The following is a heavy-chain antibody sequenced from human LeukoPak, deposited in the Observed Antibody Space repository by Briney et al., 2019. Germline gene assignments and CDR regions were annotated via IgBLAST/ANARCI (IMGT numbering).Heavy chain of an antibody. D-gene: IGHD3-22*01. CDR3: AKGSFYDSSGYYDY. CDR2: ISWNSGSI. Sequence: PGRSLRLSCAASVFTFDDYAMHWVRQAPGKGLEWVSGISWNSGSIGYADSVKGRFTISRDNAKNSLYLQMNSLRAEDTALYYCAKGSFYDSSGYYDYWGQGTLVTVSS. V-gene: IGHV3-9*01. CDR1: VFTFDDYA. J-gene: IGHJ4*02.